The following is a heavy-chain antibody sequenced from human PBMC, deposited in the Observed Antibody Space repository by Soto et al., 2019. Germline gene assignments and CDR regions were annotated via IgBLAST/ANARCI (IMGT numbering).Heavy chain of an antibody. CDR1: GFTFSDYA. Sequence: VQLVESGGGVVQPGRSLRLSCAASGFTFSDYAMHWVRQAPGKGLEWVAVVSHDGRTTHYADSVKGRFTISRDSSKNTVSLEMTSLRAKDTAVYYCAKGGRQWLVTSDFNYWGQGALVTVSS. CDR3: AKGGRQWLVTSDFNY. V-gene: IGHV3-30*18. J-gene: IGHJ4*02. D-gene: IGHD6-19*01. CDR2: VSHDGRTT.